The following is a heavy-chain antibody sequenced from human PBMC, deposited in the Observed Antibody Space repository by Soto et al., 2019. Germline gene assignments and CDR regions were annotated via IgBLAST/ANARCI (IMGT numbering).Heavy chain of an antibody. V-gene: IGHV4-4*07. CDR2: LYSSGST. CDR3: ARGQRFSDWFDP. CDR1: GGAISTYY. J-gene: IGHJ5*02. Sequence: TETLSLTCTVSGGAISTYYWTWIRQPAGKGLEWIGRLYSSGSTKYNPSLQSRVTMSLDTSNNQFSPRLTSVTAADTAVYYCARGQRFSDWFDPWGQGTLVTVS. D-gene: IGHD3-3*01.